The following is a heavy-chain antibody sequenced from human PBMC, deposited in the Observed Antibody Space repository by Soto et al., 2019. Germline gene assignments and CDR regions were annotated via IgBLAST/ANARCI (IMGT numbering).Heavy chain of an antibody. Sequence: SETLSLTCTVSGGSISSSSYYWGWIRQPPGKGLEWIGSIYYSGSINYNPSLKSRVTISVDTSKNQFSLKLSSVTAADTAVYYCASVTRTCISTSCYRYYYGMDVWGQGTTVTVSS. D-gene: IGHD2-2*02. J-gene: IGHJ6*02. CDR1: GGSISSSSYY. CDR2: IYYSGSI. CDR3: ASVTRTCISTSCYRYYYGMDV. V-gene: IGHV4-39*07.